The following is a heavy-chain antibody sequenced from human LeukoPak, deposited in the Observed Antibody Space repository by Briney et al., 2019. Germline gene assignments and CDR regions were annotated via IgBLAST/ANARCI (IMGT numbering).Heavy chain of an antibody. CDR3: ARGSNWKENWFDP. J-gene: IGHJ5*02. CDR2: INPNGGDT. Sequence: ASVKVSCKASGYTFTDYHMHWVRQAPGQGLEWMGRINPNGGDTNYAQKFQGRVTMTRDTSITTAYMELSSLRSDDTAVYYCARGSNWKENWFDPWGQGTLAIVS. CDR1: GYTFTDYH. V-gene: IGHV1-2*06. D-gene: IGHD1-1*01.